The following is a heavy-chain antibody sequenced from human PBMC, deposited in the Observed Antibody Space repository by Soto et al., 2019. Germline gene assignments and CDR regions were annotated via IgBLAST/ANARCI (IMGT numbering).Heavy chain of an antibody. CDR2: VIAISGRT. J-gene: IGHJ4*02. CDR3: STRATQGRWLEFADN. Sequence: QVQLLQSGAEVKRPGCSVKVSCEACGGTCSSLGFTWVWQAPGQGLEWMGGVIAISGRTTFAQKCQGRVTISADAPTRPIYMALTTLASNDAARSFCSTRATQGRWLEFADNWGQGTLVTVSS. D-gene: IGHD5-12*01. V-gene: IGHV1-69*01. CDR1: GGTCSSLG.